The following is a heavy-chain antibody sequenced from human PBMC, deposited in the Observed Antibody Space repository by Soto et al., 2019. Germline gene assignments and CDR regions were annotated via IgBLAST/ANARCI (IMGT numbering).Heavy chain of an antibody. CDR2: IKQDGSEK. J-gene: IGHJ4*02. D-gene: IGHD3-3*01. V-gene: IGHV3-7*03. CDR1: GFTFSSYW. Sequence: GGSLRLSCAASGFTFSSYWMSWVRQAPGKGLEWVANIKQDGSEKYYVDSVKGRFTISRDNAKNSLYLQMNSLRAEDTAVYYCARARVRFLEWLSPYFDYWGQGTLVTVSS. CDR3: ARARVRFLEWLSPYFDY.